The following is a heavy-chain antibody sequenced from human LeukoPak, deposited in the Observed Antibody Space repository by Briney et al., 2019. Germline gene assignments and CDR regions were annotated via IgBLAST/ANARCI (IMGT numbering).Heavy chain of an antibody. CDR3: ARDPGGYYYDSSGYYPDY. D-gene: IGHD3-22*01. CDR2: ISAYNGNT. CDR1: GYTFTSYG. Sequence: ASVKVSCKASGYTFTSYGISWVRQAPGQGLEWMGWISAYNGNTNYAQKLQGRVTMTTDTSTSTAYMELRSLRSDDTAVYYCARDPGGYYYDSSGYYPDYWGQGTLVTVSS. J-gene: IGHJ4*02. V-gene: IGHV1-18*01.